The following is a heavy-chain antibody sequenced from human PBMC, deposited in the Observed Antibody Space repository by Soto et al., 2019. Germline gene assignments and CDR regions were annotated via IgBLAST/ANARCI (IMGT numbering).Heavy chain of an antibody. CDR2: ISGSGGST. D-gene: IGHD1-26*01. J-gene: IGHJ3*02. CDR1: GFTFSSYA. CDR3: AKDHEAWELLGAFDI. V-gene: IGHV3-23*01. Sequence: GGSLRLSCAASGFTFSSYAMSWVRQAPGKGLEWVSAISGSGGSTYYTDSVKGRFTISRDNSKNTLYLQMNSLRAEDTAVYYCAKDHEAWELLGAFDIWGQGTMVTVSS.